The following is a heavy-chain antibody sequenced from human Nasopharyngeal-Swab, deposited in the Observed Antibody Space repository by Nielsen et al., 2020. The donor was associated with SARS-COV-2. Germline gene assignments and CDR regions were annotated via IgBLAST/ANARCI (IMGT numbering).Heavy chain of an antibody. CDR1: GFTFSSYW. V-gene: IGHV3-74*01. CDR3: ARGVPAAMGNYYYGMDV. CDR2: INSDGSST. Sequence: GGSLRLSCVVSGFTFSSYWMHWVRQAPGKGLVWVSRINSDGSSTSYADSVKGRFTISRDNAKNTLYLQMNSLRAEDTAVYYCARGVPAAMGNYYYGMDVWGQGTTVTVSS. D-gene: IGHD2-2*01. J-gene: IGHJ6*02.